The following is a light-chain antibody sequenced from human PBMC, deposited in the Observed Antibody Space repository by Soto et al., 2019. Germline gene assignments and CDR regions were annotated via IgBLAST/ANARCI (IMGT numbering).Light chain of an antibody. J-gene: IGKJ4*01. CDR2: KAS. Sequence: DLQMTQPPSTLSASVGDRVTITCRASQSISSWLAWYQQKPGKAPNFLIYKASSLESGVPSRFSGSGSGTEFTLTISSLQPDDFATYYCQQYKSYPVTFGGGTKVEIK. CDR1: QSISSW. CDR3: QQYKSYPVT. V-gene: IGKV1-5*03.